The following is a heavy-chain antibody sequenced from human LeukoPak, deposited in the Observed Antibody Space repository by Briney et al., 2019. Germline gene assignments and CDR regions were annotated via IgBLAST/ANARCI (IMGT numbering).Heavy chain of an antibody. V-gene: IGHV1-46*03. CDR1: GYTFTSYY. CDR2: INPSGGST. D-gene: IGHD3-3*01. Sequence: SVKVSCKASGYTFTSYYMHWVRQAPGQGLEWMGIINPSGGSTSYAQKFQGRVTMTRDTSTSTVYMELSSLRPEDTAVYYCATPGRYDFWSGYEVAFDIWGQGTMVTVSS. J-gene: IGHJ3*02. CDR3: ATPGRYDFWSGYEVAFDI.